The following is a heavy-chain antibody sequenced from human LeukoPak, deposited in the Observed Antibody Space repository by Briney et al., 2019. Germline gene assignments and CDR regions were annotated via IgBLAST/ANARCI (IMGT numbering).Heavy chain of an antibody. V-gene: IGHV3-15*01. J-gene: IGHJ5*01. Sequence: GGSLRLSCAASGFTFTNACMNWVRQAPGKGLAWVGRIKSKGGDETTDYAAPVKGRFTMSRDDSKASVYLQMNYLEAEDTAVYYCTTDLGLTMIRGVIVSWGQGALVTVSS. CDR3: TTDLGLTMIRGVIVS. CDR2: IKSKGGDETT. D-gene: IGHD3-10*01. CDR1: GFTFTNAC.